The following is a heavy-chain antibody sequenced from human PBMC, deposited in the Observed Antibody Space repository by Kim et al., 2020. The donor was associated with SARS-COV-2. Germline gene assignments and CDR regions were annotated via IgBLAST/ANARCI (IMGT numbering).Heavy chain of an antibody. CDR1: GGSFSGYY. CDR2: INHSGST. J-gene: IGHJ4*02. V-gene: IGHV4-34*01. CDR3: ARAKSIRPMIVVVTSGPFDY. Sequence: SETLSLTCAVYGGSFSGYYWSWIRQPPGKGLEWIGEINHSGSTNYNPSLKSRVTISVDTSKNQFSLKLSSVTAADTAVYYCARAKSIRPMIVVVTSGPFDYWGQGTLVTVSS. D-gene: IGHD3-22*01.